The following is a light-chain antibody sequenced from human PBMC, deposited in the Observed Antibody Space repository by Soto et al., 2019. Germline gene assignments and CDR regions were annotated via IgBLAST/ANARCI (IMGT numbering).Light chain of an antibody. CDR1: SSDVGSYNL. CDR3: CSYAGTSTSSYV. CDR2: EGS. V-gene: IGLV2-23*01. J-gene: IGLJ1*01. Sequence: SALNQPASVYGSPGQSITLSCPGTSSDVGSYNLVSWYQQHPGKAPKLMMYEGSKRPSGVSNRFSGSKSGNTASLTISGLQAEDEADYYCCSYAGTSTSSYVFGTGTKVTVL.